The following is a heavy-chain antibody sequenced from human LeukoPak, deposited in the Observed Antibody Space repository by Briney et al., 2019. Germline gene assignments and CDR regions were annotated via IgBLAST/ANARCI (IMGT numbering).Heavy chain of an antibody. CDR3: ARGDYSGSYYYFDY. D-gene: IGHD1-26*01. V-gene: IGHV1-18*01. CDR2: ISGYNGIT. CDR1: GYTFSSYG. J-gene: IGHJ4*02. Sequence: GASVKVSCKASGYTFSSYGISWVRQAPGQGLEWMGWISGYNGITSYAQKLEGRVTMTTDTSTTTAYMELRSLRSDDTAVYYCARGDYSGSYYYFDYWDQGTLVTVSS.